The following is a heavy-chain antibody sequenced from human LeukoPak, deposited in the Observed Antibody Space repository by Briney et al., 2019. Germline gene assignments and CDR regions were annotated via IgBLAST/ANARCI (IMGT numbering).Heavy chain of an antibody. Sequence: SETLSPTCTVSGGSISSYYWSWIRQPAGKGLEWIGRIYTSGSTNYNPSLKSRVTMSVDTSKNQFSLKLSSVTAADTAVYYCAREGIAAAGTVGNAFDIWGQGTMVTVSS. J-gene: IGHJ3*02. D-gene: IGHD6-13*01. V-gene: IGHV4-4*07. CDR3: AREGIAAAGTVGNAFDI. CDR1: GGSISSYY. CDR2: IYTSGST.